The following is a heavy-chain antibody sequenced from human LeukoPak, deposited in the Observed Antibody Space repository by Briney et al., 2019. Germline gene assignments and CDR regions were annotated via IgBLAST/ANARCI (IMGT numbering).Heavy chain of an antibody. Sequence: GESLKISCQTSGYSLNTFMIAWVRQPPGRGLEWMGLVYPLDSETRYGPSFQGQVTISADKSTSSAFLQWDSLKASDTAMYYCVRHNTGADYWGQGTLVTVSS. J-gene: IGHJ4*02. CDR2: VYPLDSET. CDR3: VRHNTGADY. V-gene: IGHV5-51*01. CDR1: GYSLNTFM. D-gene: IGHD1-14*01.